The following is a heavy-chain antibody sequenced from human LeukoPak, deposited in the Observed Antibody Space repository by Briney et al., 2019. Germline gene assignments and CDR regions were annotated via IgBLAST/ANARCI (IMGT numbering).Heavy chain of an antibody. CDR3: AKARTGGVRLNWFDP. Sequence: GGSLRLSCAASGFTFSSYGMHWVREAPGKGLEWVAVISYDGSNKYYADSVKGRFTISRDNSKNTLYLQMNSLRAEDTAVYYCAKARTGGVRLNWFDPSGQGTLVTVSS. CDR2: ISYDGSNK. V-gene: IGHV3-30*18. J-gene: IGHJ5*02. D-gene: IGHD1-1*01. CDR1: GFTFSSYG.